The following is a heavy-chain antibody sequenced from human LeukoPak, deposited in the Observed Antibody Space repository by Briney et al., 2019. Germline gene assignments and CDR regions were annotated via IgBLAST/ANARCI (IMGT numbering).Heavy chain of an antibody. J-gene: IGHJ5*02. CDR2: INHSGST. CDR3: ARATVTTGWFDP. Sequence: SETLSLTCAVYGGSFSGYYWSWIRQPPGKGLEWIGEINHSGSTNYNPSLKSRVTISVDTSKNQFSLKLSSVTAADTAVYYCARATVTTGWFDPWGQGTLVTVSS. CDR1: GGSFSGYY. D-gene: IGHD4-17*01. V-gene: IGHV4-34*01.